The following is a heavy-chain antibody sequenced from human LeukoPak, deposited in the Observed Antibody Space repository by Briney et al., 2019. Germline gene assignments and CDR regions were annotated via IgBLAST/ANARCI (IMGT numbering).Heavy chain of an antibody. CDR2: ISSSSSYI. CDR3: AKDVYSGSLNYYYGMAV. J-gene: IGHJ6*02. CDR1: GFTFSSYR. V-gene: IGHV3-21*01. D-gene: IGHD6-6*01. Sequence: GGSLRLSCAASGFTFSSYRMNWVRQAPGKGLEWVSSISSSSSYIYYADSVKGRFTISRDNAKNSLYLQMNSLRAEDTALYYCAKDVYSGSLNYYYGMAVWGQGTTVTVSS.